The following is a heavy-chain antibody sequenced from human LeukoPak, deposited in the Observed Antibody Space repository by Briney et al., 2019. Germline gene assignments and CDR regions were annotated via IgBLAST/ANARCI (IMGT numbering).Heavy chain of an antibody. CDR3: ATLDTAIFDY. CDR1: GYTFTGYY. J-gene: IGHJ4*02. Sequence: ASVKVSCKASGYTFTGYYMHWVRQAPGQGLEWMGWINPNSGGTNYAQKFQGRVTMTEDTSTDTAYMELSSLRSEDTAVYYCATLDTAIFDYWGQGTLVTVSS. V-gene: IGHV1-2*02. D-gene: IGHD5-18*01. CDR2: INPNSGGT.